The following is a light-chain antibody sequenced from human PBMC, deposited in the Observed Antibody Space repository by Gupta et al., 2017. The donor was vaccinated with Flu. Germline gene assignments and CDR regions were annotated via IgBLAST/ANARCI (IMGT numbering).Light chain of an antibody. CDR3: QQYKNGPRT. CDR1: RGLRSN. Sequence: PATLAVSPGERATLSCRASRGLRSNVAWDQKKPGKAPRLLSYGASTRATGIPARGSGRGSGTEFTLTISRLQSEDVAVYYWQQYKNGPRTFGQGTKVEIK. J-gene: IGKJ1*01. CDR2: GAS. V-gene: IGKV3-15*01.